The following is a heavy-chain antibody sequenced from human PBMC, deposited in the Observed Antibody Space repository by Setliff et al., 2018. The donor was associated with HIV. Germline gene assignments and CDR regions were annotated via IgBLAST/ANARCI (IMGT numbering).Heavy chain of an antibody. D-gene: IGHD4-4*01. CDR1: GFTFNNYW. Sequence: GGSLRLSCAASGFTFNNYWMDWVRQAPGKGLEWLANIKEDGTTKNYVDLVKGRFTISRDNAENSLYLQMNSLRAEDTAVYYCVRQSVAVTYGMDVWGQGTTVTVSS. CDR3: VRQSVAVTYGMDV. CDR2: IKEDGTTK. V-gene: IGHV3-7*01. J-gene: IGHJ6*02.